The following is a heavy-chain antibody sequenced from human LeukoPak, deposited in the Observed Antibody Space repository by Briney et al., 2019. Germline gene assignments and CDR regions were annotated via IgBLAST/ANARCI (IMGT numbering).Heavy chain of an antibody. V-gene: IGHV3-21*01. CDR1: GFTFSSYS. CDR3: ARVGASNFDY. CDR2: ISSSSSYM. Sequence: GGSLRLSCAASGFTFSSYSMNWVRQAPGKGLEWVSSISSSSSYMYYADSVKGRFTISRDNAKNSLYLQMNSLRAEDTAVYYCARVGASNFDYWGQGTLVTVSS. J-gene: IGHJ4*02. D-gene: IGHD1-26*01.